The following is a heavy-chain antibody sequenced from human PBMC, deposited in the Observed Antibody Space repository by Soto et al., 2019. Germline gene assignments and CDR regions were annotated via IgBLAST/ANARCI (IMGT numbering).Heavy chain of an antibody. J-gene: IGHJ4*02. V-gene: IGHV4-59*01. Sequence: PSETLSLTCTVSGGSISSYYWSWIRQPPGKGLEWIGYIYYSGSTNYNPSLKSRVTISVDTSKNQFSLKLSSVTAADTAVYYCARSGGIQHIDYWGQGTLVTVSS. D-gene: IGHD1-1*01. CDR3: ARSGGIQHIDY. CDR2: IYYSGST. CDR1: GGSISSYY.